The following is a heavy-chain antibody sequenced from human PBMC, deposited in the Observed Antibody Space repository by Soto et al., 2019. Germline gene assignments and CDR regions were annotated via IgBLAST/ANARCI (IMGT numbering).Heavy chain of an antibody. V-gene: IGHV4-31*03. D-gene: IGHD2-2*01. CDR3: ALVWNCSSRKCAFDI. CDR1: GGSISSGGYY. Sequence: SETLSLTCTVSGGSISSGGYYWSWIRQHPGKGLEWIGYIYYSGSTYYNPSLKSRVTISVDTSKNQFSLKLSSVTAADTAVYYCALVWNCSSRKCAFDIWGQGTMVTVSS. CDR2: IYYSGST. J-gene: IGHJ3*02.